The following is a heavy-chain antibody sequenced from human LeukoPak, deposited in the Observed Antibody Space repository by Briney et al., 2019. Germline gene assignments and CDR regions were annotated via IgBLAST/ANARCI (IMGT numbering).Heavy chain of an antibody. CDR2: ISVYNGNT. Sequence: ASVKVSCKASGYTFTTYTISWVRQAPGQGLEWIGWISVYNGNTNTALKFQGRVTMTADRSTSTAYMELRSLTSDDTAVYYCARWDRVDIAATNDDYWGQGTLVTVSS. J-gene: IGHJ4*02. CDR3: ARWDRVDIAATNDDY. D-gene: IGHD5-12*01. CDR1: GYTFTTYT. V-gene: IGHV1-18*04.